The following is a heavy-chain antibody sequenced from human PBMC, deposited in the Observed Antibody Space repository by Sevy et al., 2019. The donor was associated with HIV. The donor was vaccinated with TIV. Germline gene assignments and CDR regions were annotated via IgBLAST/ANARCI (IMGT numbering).Heavy chain of an antibody. CDR2: TYYRSTWHK. V-gene: IGHV6-1*01. CDR3: ARDHNFVLDF. J-gene: IGHJ4*02. D-gene: IGHD1-20*01. Sequence: SQTLSLTCAISGDTVSSDSDAWNWIRQSPARGLEWLGRTYYRSTWHKDYATSLNSRMTINPDTSKNQFSLQLKSVTPEDTAVYYCARDHNFVLDFRGQGILVTVSS. CDR1: GDTVSSDSDA.